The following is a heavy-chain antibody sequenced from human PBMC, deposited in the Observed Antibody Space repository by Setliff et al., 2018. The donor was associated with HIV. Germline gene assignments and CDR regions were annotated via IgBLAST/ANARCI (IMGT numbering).Heavy chain of an antibody. CDR3: ARRPYYFDS. D-gene: IGHD6-6*01. V-gene: IGHV4-34*01. CDR2: INHRGTT. J-gene: IGHJ4*02. CDR1: GGSFSGYY. Sequence: PSETLSLTCGVYGGSFSGYYWTWIRQPPGKGLEWIGEINHRGTTNSNPSLKRRVTISVDTSKNQFSLKLSSVTAADTAVYYCARRPYYFDSWGQGTLVTVSS.